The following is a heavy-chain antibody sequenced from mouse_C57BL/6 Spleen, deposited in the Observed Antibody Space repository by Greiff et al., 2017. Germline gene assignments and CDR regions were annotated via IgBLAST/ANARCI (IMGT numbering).Heavy chain of an antibody. CDR2: IHPNSGST. J-gene: IGHJ3*01. CDR3: AREDSNPAWFAY. V-gene: IGHV1-64*01. CDR1: GYTFTSYW. Sequence: QVQLQQPGAELVKPGASVTLSCKASGYTFTSYWMHWVKQRPGQGLEWIGMIHPNSGSTNYNEKFKSKATLTVDKSSSTAYMQLSSLTSEDSAVYYCAREDSNPAWFAYWGQGTLVTVSA. D-gene: IGHD2-5*01.